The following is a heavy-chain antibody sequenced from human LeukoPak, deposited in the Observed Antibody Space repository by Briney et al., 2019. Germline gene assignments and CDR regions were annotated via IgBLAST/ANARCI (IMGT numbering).Heavy chain of an antibody. D-gene: IGHD1-7*01. Sequence: GGSLRLSCATSGLTFRTTWMHWVRQAPGKGLMWVSRMNGEGTTIDYADSVKGRFTVSRDYAKNTLFPQMNNLRTEDTALYFCATARNFRFEYWGQGSLVIVSA. V-gene: IGHV3-74*01. CDR2: MNGEGTTI. J-gene: IGHJ4*02. CDR1: GLTFRTTW. CDR3: ATARNFRFEY.